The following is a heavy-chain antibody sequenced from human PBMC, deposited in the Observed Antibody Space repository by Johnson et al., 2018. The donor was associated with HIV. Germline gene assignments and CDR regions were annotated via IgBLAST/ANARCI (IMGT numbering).Heavy chain of an antibody. CDR3: ARASAATKGNAFDI. D-gene: IGHD1-26*01. CDR2: INWNGGST. Sequence: VQPLESGGGLIQPGGSPRLSCAASRFTVSSNYMSWVRQARGKGLEWVSGINWNGGSTGYADSVKGRFTISRDNAKNSLYLQMNSLRAEDTALYYCARASAATKGNAFDIWGQGTMVTVSS. J-gene: IGHJ3*02. V-gene: IGHV3-20*04. CDR1: RFTVSSNY.